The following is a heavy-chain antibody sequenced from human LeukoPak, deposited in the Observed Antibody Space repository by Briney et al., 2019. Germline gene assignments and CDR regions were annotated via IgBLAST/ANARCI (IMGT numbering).Heavy chain of an antibody. CDR2: INPTGGTT. CDR1: GYIFISYY. CDR3: ARDGGSSGYYGY. J-gene: IGHJ4*02. Sequence: GASVKVSCKASGYIFISYYMHWVRQAPGQGLEWMGMINPTGGTTSYAQKFQGRVSLTSDTSTSTVYMDQSSLRSEDTAIYYCARDGGSSGYYGYWGQGTLVTVSS. D-gene: IGHD3-22*01. V-gene: IGHV1-46*01.